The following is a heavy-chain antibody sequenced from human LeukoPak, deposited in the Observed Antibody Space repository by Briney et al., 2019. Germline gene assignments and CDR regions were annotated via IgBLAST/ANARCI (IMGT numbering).Heavy chain of an antibody. V-gene: IGHV4-59*13. Sequence: SETLSLTCTVSGGSIISYYWNWTRQPPGKGLEWVGSIYYTGSTDYTPSLKSRVTISVDTSKNQFSLKSTSVTAADTAVYYCARGGSNYWVDHWAQGNLLTVSS. J-gene: IGHJ1*01. CDR1: GGSIISYY. CDR3: ARGGSNYWVDH. CDR2: IYYTGST. D-gene: IGHD4-11*01.